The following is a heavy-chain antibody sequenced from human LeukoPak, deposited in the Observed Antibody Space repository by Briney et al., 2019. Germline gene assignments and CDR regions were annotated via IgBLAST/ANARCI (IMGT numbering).Heavy chain of an antibody. CDR3: AKDRDYSSSGASVDF. Sequence: PGGSLRLSCAASGFIFGDYAMHWVRQAPGKGLEWVSGISWNSGSIGYADSVKGRFTISRDNAKNSLYLQMNSLRAEDTALYYCAKDRDYSSSGASVDFWGQGTLVTVSS. CDR1: GFIFGDYA. CDR2: ISWNSGSI. D-gene: IGHD6-6*01. J-gene: IGHJ4*02. V-gene: IGHV3-9*01.